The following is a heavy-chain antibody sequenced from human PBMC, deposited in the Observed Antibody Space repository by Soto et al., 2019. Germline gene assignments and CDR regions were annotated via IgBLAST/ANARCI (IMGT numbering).Heavy chain of an antibody. CDR1: GASIISTDW. D-gene: IGHD3-16*01. V-gene: IGHV4-4*02. Sequence: QVQLHESGPGLVKPSGTLSLTCTISGASIISTDWCTWVRQSPGKGLEWIGQIHHSGTTTYNPSLKSRVTISLDMSKNQFALELSSVTAADTAVYYCARGENFVWGRWGKGTLVIVSS. CDR2: IHHSGTT. CDR3: ARGENFVWGR. J-gene: IGHJ4*02.